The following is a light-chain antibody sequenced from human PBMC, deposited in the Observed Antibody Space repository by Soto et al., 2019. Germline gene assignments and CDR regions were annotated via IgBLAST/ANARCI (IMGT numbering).Light chain of an antibody. V-gene: IGKV3-11*01. CDR3: QQYDNLPPTWT. CDR2: DAS. J-gene: IGKJ1*01. CDR1: QSISSY. Sequence: EIVLTQSPATLSLSPGERATLSCRASQSISSYLAWYQQKRGQAPRLLIYDASNRATGIPARFSGSGSGTDFTLTISSLETEDFATYYCQQYDNLPPTWTFGQGTKVEIE.